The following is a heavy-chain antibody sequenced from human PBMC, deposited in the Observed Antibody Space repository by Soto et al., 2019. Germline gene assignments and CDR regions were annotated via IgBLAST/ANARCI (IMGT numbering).Heavy chain of an antibody. CDR2: IWYDGSNK. CDR1: GFTFSSYG. D-gene: IGHD2-15*01. J-gene: IGHJ2*01. CDR3: ARDPTRDIXVVVAATPVFVYFDL. V-gene: IGHV3-33*01. Sequence: PGGSLRLSCAASGFTFSSYGMHWVRQAPGKGLEWVAVIWYDGSNKYYADSVKGRFTISRDNSKNTLYLQMNSLRAEDTAVYYCARDPTRDIXVVVAATPVFVYFDLWGRGTLVTVSS.